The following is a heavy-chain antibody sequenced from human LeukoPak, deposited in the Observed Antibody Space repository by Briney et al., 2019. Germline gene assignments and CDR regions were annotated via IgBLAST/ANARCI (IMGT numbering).Heavy chain of an antibody. CDR2: ISGSGGST. CDR3: AKTSFRLLRGGYFDY. CDR1: GFTFSSYA. J-gene: IGHJ4*02. V-gene: IGHV3-23*01. Sequence: GGSLRLSCAASGFTFSSYAMSWVRQAPGEGLEWVSAISGSGGSTYYADSVKGRFTISRDNSKNTLYLQMNSLRAEDTAVYYCAKTSFRLLRGGYFDYWGQGTLVTVSS. D-gene: IGHD1-26*01.